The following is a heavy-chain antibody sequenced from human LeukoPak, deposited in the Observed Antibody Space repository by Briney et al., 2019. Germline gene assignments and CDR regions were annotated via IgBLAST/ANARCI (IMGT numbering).Heavy chain of an antibody. J-gene: IGHJ2*01. CDR2: ISYTGST. Sequence: SETLSLTCTVSGGSISSYYWSLIRQPPGKGLEWIGYISYTGSTDYNPSLKSRVAMSGDTSKNQFFLNLSSVTAADTAVYYCARRSVGSSGWSLHWYLDLWGRGTLVTVSS. CDR3: ARRSVGSSGWSLHWYLDL. CDR1: GGSISSYY. D-gene: IGHD6-19*01. V-gene: IGHV4-59*08.